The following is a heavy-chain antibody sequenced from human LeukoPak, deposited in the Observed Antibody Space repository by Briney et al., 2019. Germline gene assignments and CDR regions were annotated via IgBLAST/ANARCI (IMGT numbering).Heavy chain of an antibody. J-gene: IGHJ4*02. CDR1: GGSISSFY. Sequence: SETLSLTCSVSGGSISSFYWSWIRQPPGKGLGWIGYIYYTGSTTYNPSLKSRVIISVDTSKNQFSLKLSSVTAADTAVYYCAARDGYNLSFDYWGQGTLVTVSS. D-gene: IGHD5-24*01. CDR3: AARDGYNLSFDY. CDR2: IYYTGST. V-gene: IGHV4-59*01.